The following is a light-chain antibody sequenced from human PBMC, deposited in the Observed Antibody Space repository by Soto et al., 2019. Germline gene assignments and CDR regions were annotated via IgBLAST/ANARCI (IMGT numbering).Light chain of an antibody. Sequence: DIQLTQSPSTLSASVGDRVTITCRASRSIMSWLAWYQQKPGKAPKLLIYKASDLDVGVPSRFSVSGSATEFTLTIISLQPDDVATYYCQQYNAYSPWTCGQGTKVDIK. CDR1: RSIMSW. CDR3: QQYNAYSPWT. V-gene: IGKV1-5*03. CDR2: KAS. J-gene: IGKJ1*01.